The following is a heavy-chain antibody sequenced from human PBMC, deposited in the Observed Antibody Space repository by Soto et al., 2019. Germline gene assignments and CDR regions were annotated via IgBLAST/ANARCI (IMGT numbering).Heavy chain of an antibody. CDR1: GGTFGSDA. D-gene: IGHD3-22*01. V-gene: IGHV1-69*06. J-gene: IGHJ5*02. Sequence: LVKVSCKASGGTFGSDAITWVRQAPGQGLEWVGRIIPIFGTTNYAQNLQGRVTISADKSTLTSYMELHSLTSDDTALYYCARDRTDSGYYTNWLDPWGQGTPVTVSS. CDR3: ARDRTDSGYYTNWLDP. CDR2: IIPIFGTT.